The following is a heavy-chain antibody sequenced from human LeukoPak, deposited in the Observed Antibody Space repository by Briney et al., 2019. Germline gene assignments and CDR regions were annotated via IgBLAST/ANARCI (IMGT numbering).Heavy chain of an antibody. CDR1: GYTFTTYG. D-gene: IGHD6-13*01. V-gene: IGHV1-18*01. CDR2: ISAYNGKT. CDR3: ARARQQLVWANWFDP. Sequence: ASVKVSCKASGYTFTTYGISWLRQAPGQGLEWMGWISAYNGKTKYAQKLQGRVTMTTETSTSTAYMELRSLRSDDTAVYYCARARQQLVWANWFDPWGQGTLVTVSS. J-gene: IGHJ5*02.